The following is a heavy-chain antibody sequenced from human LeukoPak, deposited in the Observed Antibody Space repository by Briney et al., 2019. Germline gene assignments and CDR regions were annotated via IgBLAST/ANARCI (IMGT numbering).Heavy chain of an antibody. J-gene: IGHJ4*02. D-gene: IGHD6-13*01. CDR1: GFTFSSYA. CDR2: ISGSGGST. V-gene: IGHV3-23*01. Sequence: PGGSLRLSCAASGFTFSSYAMSWVRQAPGKGLEWVSAISGSGGSTYYADSVKGRFTISRDNSKNTLYLQMNSLRVEDTAVYCCAKTTSSSSWYKGFDYWGQGTLVTVSS. CDR3: AKTTSSSSWYKGFDY.